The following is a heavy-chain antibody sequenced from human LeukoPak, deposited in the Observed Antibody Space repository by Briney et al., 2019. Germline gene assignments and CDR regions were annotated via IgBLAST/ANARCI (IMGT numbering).Heavy chain of an antibody. CDR1: GFTFSSYG. D-gene: IGHD6-13*01. J-gene: IGHJ4*02. Sequence: GGSLRLSCAASGFTFSSYGMHWARQAPGKGLEWVAVISYDGSNKYYADSVKGRFTISRDNSKNTLYLQMNSLRAEDTAVYYCAKGDSSSWDYFDYWGQGTLVTVSS. CDR3: AKGDSSSWDYFDY. V-gene: IGHV3-30*18. CDR2: ISYDGSNK.